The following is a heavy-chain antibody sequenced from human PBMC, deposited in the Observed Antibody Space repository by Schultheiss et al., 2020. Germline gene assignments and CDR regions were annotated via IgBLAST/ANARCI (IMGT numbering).Heavy chain of an antibody. V-gene: IGHV4-31*03. CDR2: INHSGCT. CDR1: GGSISSGSYY. Sequence: SQTLSLTCTVSGGSISSGSYYWSWIRQHPGKGLEWIGEINHSGCTIYNPSLKSRVTISLDASKNQFSLKMSSVTAADTGVFYCARPPYAWGQGTLVTVSS. J-gene: IGHJ5*02. CDR3: ARPPYA. D-gene: IGHD2-2*01.